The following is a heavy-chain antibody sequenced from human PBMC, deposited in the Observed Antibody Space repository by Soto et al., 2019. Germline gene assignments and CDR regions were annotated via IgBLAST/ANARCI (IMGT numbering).Heavy chain of an antibody. V-gene: IGHV3-23*01. D-gene: IGHD3-16*01. Sequence: SGGSLRLSCVASGFTFRSYAMSWVRQAPGKGLEWVSGISGSGGSTYYADSVKGRFTISRDDSKNTLSLQMDSLKTEDTGLYYCTTDRGITELVIFASWGLGTLVTVSS. CDR3: TTDRGITELVIFAS. CDR2: ISGSGGST. J-gene: IGHJ4*02. CDR1: GFTFRSYA.